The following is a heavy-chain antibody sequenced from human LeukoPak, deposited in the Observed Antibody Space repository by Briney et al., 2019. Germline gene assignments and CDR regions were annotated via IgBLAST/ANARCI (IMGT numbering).Heavy chain of an antibody. CDR3: ARSPRGYYDSSGLRGYFDY. D-gene: IGHD3-22*01. Sequence: GASVKVSCKASGYTFTSYDINWVRQATGQGLEWMGWMNPNSGNTGYAQKFQGRVTMTRNTSISTAYMELSSLRSEDTAVYYCARSPRGYYDSSGLRGYFDYWGQGTLVTVSS. CDR1: GYTFTSYD. CDR2: MNPNSGNT. J-gene: IGHJ4*02. V-gene: IGHV1-8*01.